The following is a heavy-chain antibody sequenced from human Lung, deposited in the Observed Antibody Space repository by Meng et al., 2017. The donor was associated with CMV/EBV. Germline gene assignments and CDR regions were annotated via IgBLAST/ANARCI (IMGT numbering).Heavy chain of an antibody. Sequence: GGSLRLSXAASGFTFSSYGMHWVRQAPGKGLEWVAFIRYDGSNKYYADSVKGRFTISRDNSKNTLYLQMNSLRAEDTAVYYCATSEEGGYDFWSGYSGNYYGMDVWGQGTTVTFSS. V-gene: IGHV3-30*02. D-gene: IGHD3-3*01. CDR2: IRYDGSNK. CDR3: ATSEEGGYDFWSGYSGNYYGMDV. J-gene: IGHJ6*02. CDR1: GFTFSSYG.